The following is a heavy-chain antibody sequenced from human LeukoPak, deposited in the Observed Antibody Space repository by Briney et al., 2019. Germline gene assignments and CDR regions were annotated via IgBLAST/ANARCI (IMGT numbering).Heavy chain of an antibody. V-gene: IGHV4-59*01. CDR3: ARVHKTMAYFDY. D-gene: IGHD4/OR15-4a*01. Sequence: SETLSLTCTVSDDSIRSYYWSWIRQPPGKGLEWIGHIYYSGSTNYHPSLKSRVTTSVDTSTNHYSLKLSSVTAADTAIYYCARVHKTMAYFDYWGQGTLVTVSS. CDR1: DDSIRSYY. CDR2: IYYSGST. J-gene: IGHJ4*02.